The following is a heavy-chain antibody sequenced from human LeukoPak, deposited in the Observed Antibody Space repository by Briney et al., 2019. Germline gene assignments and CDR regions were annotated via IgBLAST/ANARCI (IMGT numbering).Heavy chain of an antibody. CDR2: IKQDGSDK. D-gene: IGHD2-15*01. Sequence: GGSLRLSCAASGFTFSSYWMTWVRQAPGRXXEWVANIKQDGSDKYYVDSVKGRFTISRDNAKNSLYLQMNSLRAEDTAVYYCARVSAAVNYWGQGTLVTVSS. J-gene: IGHJ4*02. V-gene: IGHV3-7*01. CDR3: ARVSAAVNY. CDR1: GFTFSSYW.